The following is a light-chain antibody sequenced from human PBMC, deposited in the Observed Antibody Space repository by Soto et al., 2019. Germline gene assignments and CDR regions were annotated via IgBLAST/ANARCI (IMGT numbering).Light chain of an antibody. CDR2: GAS. Sequence: EIVMTQSPATLSVSPGERATLSCRASQSVSSNLAWYQQKPGQSPRLLVYGASTRATGITARFSGSGSGTDFTLSISSLQSQDSAIYYCQHYYNWPRTFGQGTKVDIK. V-gene: IGKV3-15*01. CDR1: QSVSSN. CDR3: QHYYNWPRT. J-gene: IGKJ1*01.